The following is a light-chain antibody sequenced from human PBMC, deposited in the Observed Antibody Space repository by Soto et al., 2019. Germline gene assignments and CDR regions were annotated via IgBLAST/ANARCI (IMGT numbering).Light chain of an antibody. V-gene: IGKV1-5*01. Sequence: DIQMTQSPSTLSGSVGDRVTNTCRASQTISSWLAWYQQKPGKAPKLLIYDASSLESGVPSRFSGSGSGTDFTLTINSLQPEDFATYYCQQADSFPLTFGGGTKVDIK. J-gene: IGKJ4*01. CDR2: DAS. CDR3: QQADSFPLT. CDR1: QTISSW.